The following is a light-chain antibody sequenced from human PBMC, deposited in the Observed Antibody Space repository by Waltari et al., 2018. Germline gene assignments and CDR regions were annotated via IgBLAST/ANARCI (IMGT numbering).Light chain of an antibody. CDR3: GTWDSSLSGEFWV. Sequence: QSVLTQPPSVSAAPGQKVTISCSGSTSNIGNNDVSWYQQLPGTAPKLLIFENDKLPSGIPGRFSGSKSGTSATLGITGLQTGDEADYFCGTWDSSLSGEFWVFGGGTKLTVL. J-gene: IGLJ3*02. CDR2: END. V-gene: IGLV1-51*02. CDR1: TSNIGNND.